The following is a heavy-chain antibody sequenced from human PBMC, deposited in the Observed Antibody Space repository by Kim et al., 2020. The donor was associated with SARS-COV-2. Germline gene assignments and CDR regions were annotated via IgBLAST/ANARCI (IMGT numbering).Heavy chain of an antibody. J-gene: IGHJ4*02. CDR3: VRAFLHPHEN. Sequence: ASVKVSCKASGYTFTDYSIHWVRQAPGQGLEWLGWINEGNGNRIYSQNFQGRVTFIRDTSANTMYMELSSLRSEDTAVYYCVRAFLHPHENWGQGTLVPV. CDR1: GYTFTDYS. V-gene: IGHV1-3*01. CDR2: INEGNGNR.